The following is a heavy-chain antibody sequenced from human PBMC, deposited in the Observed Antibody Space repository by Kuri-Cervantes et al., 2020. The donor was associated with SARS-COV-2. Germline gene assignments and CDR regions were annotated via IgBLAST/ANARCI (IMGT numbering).Heavy chain of an antibody. J-gene: IGHJ4*02. CDR1: GYTFTGYY. Sequence: ASVKVSCKASGYTFTGYYMHWVRQAPGQGLEWMGWINPNSGGTNFTQKFEGRVTVTRDTSINTAYMDLTRLGSDDTAVYYCARGESIHGSRWYAGGFDYWGQGTLVTVSS. CDR2: INPNSGGT. V-gene: IGHV1-2*02. CDR3: ARGESIHGSRWYAGGFDY. D-gene: IGHD6-13*01.